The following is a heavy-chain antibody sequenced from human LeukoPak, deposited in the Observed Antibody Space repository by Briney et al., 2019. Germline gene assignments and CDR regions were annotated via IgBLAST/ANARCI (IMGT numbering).Heavy chain of an antibody. CDR3: ARGTFSVLTYYYYYMDV. V-gene: IGHV4-34*01. J-gene: IGHJ6*03. D-gene: IGHD4/OR15-4a*01. CDR2: INHSGST. CDR1: GGSFSGYY. Sequence: PSETLSLTCAVYGGSFSGYYWSWIRQPPGKGLEWIGEINHSGSTNYNPSLMSRVTISVDTSKNQFSLKLSSVTAADTAVYYCARGTFSVLTYYYYYMDVWGKGTTVTVSS.